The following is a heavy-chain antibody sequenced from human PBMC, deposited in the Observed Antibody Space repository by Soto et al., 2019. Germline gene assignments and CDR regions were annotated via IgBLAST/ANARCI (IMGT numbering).Heavy chain of an antibody. J-gene: IGHJ4*02. CDR3: VRGGNPYHYATSGPGTFVK. V-gene: IGHV4-30-4*01. Sequence: QVQLQESGPGLVKPSQTLSLTCSVSGDSVSSGDSYWSWIRQPPGKALEWIGYTSFSGYTSYSPSLKSRVTISVDMSKSQFSLRLTSVTAADTAVYYCVRGGNPYHYATSGPGTFVKWGQGTLVSVSS. CDR1: GDSVSSGDSY. CDR2: TSFSGYT. D-gene: IGHD1-26*01.